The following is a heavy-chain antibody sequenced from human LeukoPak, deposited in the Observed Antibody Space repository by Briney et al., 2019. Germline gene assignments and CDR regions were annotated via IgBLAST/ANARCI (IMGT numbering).Heavy chain of an antibody. J-gene: IGHJ2*01. CDR2: IYYSGST. CDR1: GGSISSYY. V-gene: IGHV4-59*08. D-gene: IGHD2-2*01. CDR3: ARSSIVVVPAAMDYWYFDL. Sequence: SETLSLTCTVSGGSISSYYWSWIRQPPGKGLEWIGYIYYSGSTNYNPSLKSRVAISVDTSKNQFSLKLSSVTAADTAVYHCARSSIVVVPAAMDYWYFDLWGRGTLVTVSS.